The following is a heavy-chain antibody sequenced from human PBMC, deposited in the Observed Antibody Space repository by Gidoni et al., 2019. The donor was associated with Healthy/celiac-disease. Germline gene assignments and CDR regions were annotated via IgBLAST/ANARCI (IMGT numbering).Heavy chain of an antibody. J-gene: IGHJ6*02. V-gene: IGHV3-33*01. CDR1: GFTFSSYG. CDR2: IWYDGSNK. D-gene: IGHD6-19*01. CDR3: ARDRGLYSSGWYRNRGLLGMDV. Sequence: QVQLVESGGGVVQPGRSLRLSCAASGFTFSSYGMHWVCQAPGKGLEWVAVIWYDGSNKYYADSVKGRFTISRDNSKNTLYLQMNSLRAEDTAVYYCARDRGLYSSGWYRNRGLLGMDVWGQGTTVTVSS.